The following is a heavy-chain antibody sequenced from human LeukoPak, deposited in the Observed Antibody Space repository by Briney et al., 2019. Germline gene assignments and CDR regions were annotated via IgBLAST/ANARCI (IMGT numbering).Heavy chain of an antibody. D-gene: IGHD5-18*01. V-gene: IGHV4-59*01. CDR2: MYYSGSA. Sequence: PSETLSLTCTVSGGPISSYYWNWIRQPPGQGPEGIGYMYYSGSANYNPSLRSRVTIAVDTSKNQVSLKLSSVTAADTAIYYCARIPTDTTMGRRAFDVWGQGTMVTVSS. CDR3: ARIPTDTTMGRRAFDV. J-gene: IGHJ3*01. CDR1: GGPISSYY.